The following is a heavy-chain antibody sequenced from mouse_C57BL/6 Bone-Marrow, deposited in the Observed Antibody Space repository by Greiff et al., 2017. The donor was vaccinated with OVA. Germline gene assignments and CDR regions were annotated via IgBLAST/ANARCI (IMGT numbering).Heavy chain of an antibody. CDR1: GYTFTDYY. V-gene: IGHV1-76*01. Sequence: VQLQQSGAELVRPGASVKLSCKASGYTFTDYYINWVKQRPGQGLEWIARIYPGSGNTYYNEKFKGKATLTADKSSSTAYMELRSLTSEDSAGYCGAREILRFAYWGQGTLVTVSA. CDR2: IYPGSGNT. CDR3: AREILRFAY. D-gene: IGHD1-1*01. J-gene: IGHJ3*01.